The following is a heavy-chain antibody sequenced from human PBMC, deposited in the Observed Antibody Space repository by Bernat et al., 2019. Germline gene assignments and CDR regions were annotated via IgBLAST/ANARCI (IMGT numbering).Heavy chain of an antibody. CDR1: GFTFSSYG. J-gene: IGHJ5*02. CDR3: AMLTTVKP. D-gene: IGHD4-17*01. Sequence: QVRLVESGGGVVQPGRSLRLSCAASGFTFSSYGIHWVRQAPGKGLEWVAVVSSDGSDQHYADTVKSRFTISRDNSKNTRYLQMNNQRAEDTAVYYCAMLTTVKPWGQGTLVTVSS. V-gene: IGHV3-30*03. CDR2: VSSDGSDQ.